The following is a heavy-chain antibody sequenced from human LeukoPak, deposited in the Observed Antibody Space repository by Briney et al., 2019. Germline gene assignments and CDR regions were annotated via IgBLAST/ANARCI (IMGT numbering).Heavy chain of an antibody. CDR1: GGSISSSSYY. Sequence: SETLSLTCTVSGGSISSSSYYWGWIRQPPGKGLEWIGSIYYSGSTYYNPSLKSRVTISVDTSKNQFSQKRSSVTAADTAVYYCAISLGYSSSWFDYWGQGTLVTVSS. V-gene: IGHV4-39*01. CDR2: IYYSGST. J-gene: IGHJ4*02. CDR3: AISLGYSSSWFDY. D-gene: IGHD6-13*01.